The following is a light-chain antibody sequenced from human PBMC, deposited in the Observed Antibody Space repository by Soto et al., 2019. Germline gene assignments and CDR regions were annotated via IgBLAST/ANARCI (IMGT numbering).Light chain of an antibody. CDR1: QSVSSN. CDR3: QQYNNWPPGT. V-gene: IGKV3-15*01. CDR2: GSS. J-gene: IGKJ4*02. Sequence: EIVITQSPATLSVSPGERATLSCRASQSVSSNLAWYQQKPGQAPRLVIYGSSTRATGIPARFSGSGSGTEFTLTINSLXSEDFAVYYCQQYNNWPPGTFGRGTKVDIK.